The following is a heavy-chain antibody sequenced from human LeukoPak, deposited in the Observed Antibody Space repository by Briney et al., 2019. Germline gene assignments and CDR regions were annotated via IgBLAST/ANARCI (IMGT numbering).Heavy chain of an antibody. CDR2: IFTSGST. D-gene: IGHD6-6*01. V-gene: IGHV4-61*02. CDR1: GGSIRTGSYY. CDR3: ARDRSSPRVKYFQH. Sequence: PSETLSLTCTVSGGSIRTGSYYWSWIGQPAGKELQWIGRIFTSGSTNYNPSLKSRVTISVDTSKNQFSLKLSSVTAADTAVYYCARDRSSPRVKYFQHWGQGTLVTVSS. J-gene: IGHJ1*01.